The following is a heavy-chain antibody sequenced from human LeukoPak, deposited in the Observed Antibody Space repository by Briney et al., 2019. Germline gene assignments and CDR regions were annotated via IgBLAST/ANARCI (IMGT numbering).Heavy chain of an antibody. CDR3: ARGVHYYDSSGYSYYFDN. CDR1: GGSINSGSYY. J-gene: IGHJ4*02. D-gene: IGHD3-22*01. Sequence: SETLSLTCTVSGGSINSGSYYWSWIRQPAGKGLEWVGRSYTSGSTNYNPSLKTRVTMSVDTSKNPFSLKLSSVTAADTAVYYCARGVHYYDSSGYSYYFDNWGQGTLVTVSS. CDR2: SYTSGST. V-gene: IGHV4-61*02.